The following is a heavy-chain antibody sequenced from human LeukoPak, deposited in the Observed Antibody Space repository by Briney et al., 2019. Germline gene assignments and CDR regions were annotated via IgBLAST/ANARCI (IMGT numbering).Heavy chain of an antibody. CDR2: IYNSGKT. J-gene: IGHJ3*01. CDR3: ARLLRPAGRTVDVFYL. V-gene: IGHV4-59*08. D-gene: IGHD4-17*01. CDR1: GGSISGDH. Sequence: PSETLSLSCTVSGGSISGDHWSWIRQPPGKGLEWIGYIYNSGKTNYNPSLRRRVTMSLDLSKNPFSLEVKSVTAADTAMFFCARLLRPAGRTVDVFYLWGQGTLLTVSS.